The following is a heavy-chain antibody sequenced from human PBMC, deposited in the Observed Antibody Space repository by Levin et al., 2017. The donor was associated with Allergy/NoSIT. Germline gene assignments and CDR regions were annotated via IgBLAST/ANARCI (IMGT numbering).Heavy chain of an antibody. V-gene: IGHV3-7*01. CDR2: IKQLGSAK. D-gene: IGHD3-16*01. J-gene: IGHJ4*02. CDR3: AREGREGGGFDY. CDR1: GFTFSGHW. Sequence: PGGSLRLSCVTSGFTFSGHWMTWVRQAPGKGLEWVANIKQLGSAKHYVGSVKGRFTISRDDAKNSLSLEMNSLRVEDTAVYFCAREGREGGGFDYWGQGTLVTVSS.